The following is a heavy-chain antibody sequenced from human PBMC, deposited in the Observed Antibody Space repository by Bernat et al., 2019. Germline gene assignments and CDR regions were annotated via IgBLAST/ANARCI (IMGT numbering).Heavy chain of an antibody. CDR2: ITSAGSST. J-gene: IGHJ4*01. CDR3: AREHYDILTGYQYFDY. V-gene: IGHV3-74*01. Sequence: EVQLVESGGGLVQPGGSLRLSCAASGFTFSSYWMHWVRQAPGKGLVWVSRITSAGSSTSYADSVKGRFTISRDNAKNTLYLQMNSLGAEDTAVYYCAREHYDILTGYQYFDYWGQGTLVTVSS. D-gene: IGHD3-9*01. CDR1: GFTFSSYW.